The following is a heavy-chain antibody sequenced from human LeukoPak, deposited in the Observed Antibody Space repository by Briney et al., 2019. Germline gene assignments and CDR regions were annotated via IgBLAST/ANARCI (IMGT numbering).Heavy chain of an antibody. CDR3: TTGPFDYYGSASYLANGMDV. CDR2: IKSKTGGGTT. CDR1: GFTFTNAW. V-gene: IGHV3-15*01. Sequence: GGSLRLSCAASGFTFTNAWMSWVRQAPGKGLEWIGRIKSKTGGGTTDYPAPVKGRFTISRDDSKNTLYLQMNSLKTEDTAVYYCTTGPFDYYGSASYLANGMDVWGQGTTVTVSS. D-gene: IGHD3-10*01. J-gene: IGHJ6*02.